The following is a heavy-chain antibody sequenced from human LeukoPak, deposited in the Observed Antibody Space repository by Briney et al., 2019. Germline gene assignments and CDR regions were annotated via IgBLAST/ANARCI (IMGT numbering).Heavy chain of an antibody. J-gene: IGHJ4*02. CDR3: ARGSNSALDY. D-gene: IGHD2-21*01. Sequence: GGSLKLSCAASGFTFSGSAMHWVRQASGKGLEWVSYISSSGSTIYYADSVKGRFTISRDNAKNSLYLQMNSLRAEDTAVYYCARGSNSALDYWGQGTLVTVSS. V-gene: IGHV3-48*03. CDR2: ISSSGSTI. CDR1: GFTFSGSA.